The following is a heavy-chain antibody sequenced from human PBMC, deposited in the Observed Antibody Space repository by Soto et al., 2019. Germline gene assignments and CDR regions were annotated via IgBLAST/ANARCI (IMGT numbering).Heavy chain of an antibody. J-gene: IGHJ3*02. CDR3: AREGRFLEWLSQNHDAFDI. D-gene: IGHD3-3*01. Sequence: EASVKVSCKASGGTFSSYAISWVRQAPGQGLEWMGGIIPIFGTANYAQKFQGRVTITADKSTSTACMELSSLRSEDTAVYYCAREGRFLEWLSQNHDAFDIWGQGTMVTVSS. V-gene: IGHV1-69*06. CDR2: IIPIFGTA. CDR1: GGTFSSYA.